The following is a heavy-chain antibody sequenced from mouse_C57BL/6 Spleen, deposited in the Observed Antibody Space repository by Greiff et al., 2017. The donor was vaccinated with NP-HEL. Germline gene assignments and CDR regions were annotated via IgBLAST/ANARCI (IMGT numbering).Heavy chain of an antibody. Sequence: QVQLQQSGAELVRPGTSVKVSCKASGYAFTNYLIEWVKQRPGQGLEWIGVINPGSGGTNYNEKFKGKATLTADKSSSTAYMQLSSLTSEDSAVYFCARRGGPYDYLFAYWGQGTLVTVSA. V-gene: IGHV1-54*01. J-gene: IGHJ3*01. CDR2: INPGSGGT. D-gene: IGHD2-4*01. CDR1: GYAFTNYL. CDR3: ARRGGPYDYLFAY.